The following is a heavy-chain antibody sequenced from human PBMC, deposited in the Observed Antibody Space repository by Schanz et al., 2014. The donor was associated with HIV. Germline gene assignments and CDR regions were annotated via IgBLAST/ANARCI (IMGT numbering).Heavy chain of an antibody. CDR3: AKPEYDSRGNSQSHFDS. J-gene: IGHJ4*02. Sequence: VQLVESGGGLEQPGGSLRLSCAASGFNFNNYAMTWVRQAPGKGLEWASSISESGGRSYYADSVNGRFTISRDNSKNTLYLQMTTLRTEDTAVYYCAKPEYDSRGNSQSHFDSWGQGTLVTVSS. CDR1: GFNFNNYA. V-gene: IGHV3-23*04. D-gene: IGHD3-22*01. CDR2: ISESGGRS.